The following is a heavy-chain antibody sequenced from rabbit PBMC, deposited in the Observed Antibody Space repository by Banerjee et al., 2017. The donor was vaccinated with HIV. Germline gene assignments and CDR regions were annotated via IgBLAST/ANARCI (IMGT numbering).Heavy chain of an antibody. CDR3: ASGYSDIYFDL. V-gene: IGHV1S45*01. CDR2: INTSSGNT. J-gene: IGHJ4*01. CDR1: GFSLSNKYV. Sequence: EQLEESGGDLVKPEGSLTLTCTASGFSLSNKYVMCWVRQAPGKGLEWIACINTSSGNTVYATWAKGRFTISKTSWTTVTLQMTSLTAADTATYFCASGYSDIYFDLWGQGTLVTVS. D-gene: IGHD1-1*01.